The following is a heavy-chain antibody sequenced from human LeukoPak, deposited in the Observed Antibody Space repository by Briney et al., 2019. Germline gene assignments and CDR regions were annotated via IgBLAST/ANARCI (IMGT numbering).Heavy chain of an antibody. J-gene: IGHJ4*02. V-gene: IGHV3-30-3*01. CDR1: GFPFTSYA. D-gene: IGHD3-22*01. CDR3: AREYYESSGYRAEKVDY. CDR2: ISYDGSNK. Sequence: GPLRLSCAASGFPFTSYAMHWVRQAAGKGLAWVAVISYDGSNKYYADSVKGRFTISRDNSKNTLYLQMNSLRAEDTAVYYCAREYYESSGYRAEKVDYWGQGSLVTVSS.